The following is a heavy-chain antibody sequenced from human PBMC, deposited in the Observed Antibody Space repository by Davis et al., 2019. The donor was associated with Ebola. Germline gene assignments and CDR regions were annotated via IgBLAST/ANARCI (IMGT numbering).Heavy chain of an antibody. V-gene: IGHV4-59*12. CDR2: IYYSGST. CDR3: ARGSDGGNSADS. CDR1: GGSISSYY. Sequence: SETLSLTCTVSGGSISSYYWSWIRQPPGKGLEWIGYIYYSGSTNYNPSLKSRVTISVDTSKNQFSLKLNSLTAADTGVYYCARGSDGGNSADSWGQGTLVTVSS. J-gene: IGHJ5*01. D-gene: IGHD4-23*01.